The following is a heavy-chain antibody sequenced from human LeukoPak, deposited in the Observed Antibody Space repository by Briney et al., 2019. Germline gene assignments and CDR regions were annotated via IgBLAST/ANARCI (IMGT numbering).Heavy chain of an antibody. CDR1: GYTFTIYG. Sequence: ASVKVSCKASGYTFTIYGVNWVRQAPGQGLEWMGWISAYNGHTNYAQKLQGRVTMTTDTSTSTLYMELRSLRSDDTAVYYCARDWAATSDLDYWGQGTLVTVSS. D-gene: IGHD3-16*01. CDR2: ISAYNGHT. V-gene: IGHV1-18*01. J-gene: IGHJ4*02. CDR3: ARDWAATSDLDY.